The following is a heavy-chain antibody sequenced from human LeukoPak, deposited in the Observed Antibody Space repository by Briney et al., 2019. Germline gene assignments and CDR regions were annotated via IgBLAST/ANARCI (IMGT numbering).Heavy chain of an antibody. V-gene: IGHV4-59*08. CDR1: GGSISSHY. Sequence: SETLSLTCTVSGGSISSHYWSWIRQPPGKGLEWIGYISYIGSTNYSPSLKSRVTISVDTSKNQFSLKLSSVTAADTAVYYCARLFNGELLDYWGQGTLVTVSS. CDR3: ARLFNGELLDY. J-gene: IGHJ4*02. D-gene: IGHD1-26*01. CDR2: ISYIGST.